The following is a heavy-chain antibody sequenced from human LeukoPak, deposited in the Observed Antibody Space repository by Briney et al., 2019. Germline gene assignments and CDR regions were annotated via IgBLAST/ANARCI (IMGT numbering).Heavy chain of an antibody. Sequence: SETLSLTCGVSGVSISAYYWSWIRQPAGKGLEWIGRIYPGESIYASENTNYNPALKSRVSMSGDTSKNQVSLKLRSVTAADTAVYYCARDPTTVTTIFDSWGQGTLVTVSS. V-gene: IGHV4-4*07. CDR1: GVSISAYY. CDR2: IYPGESIYASENT. D-gene: IGHD4-17*01. J-gene: IGHJ4*02. CDR3: ARDPTTVTTIFDS.